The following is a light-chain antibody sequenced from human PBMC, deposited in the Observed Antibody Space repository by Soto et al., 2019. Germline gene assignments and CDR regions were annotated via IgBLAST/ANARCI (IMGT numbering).Light chain of an antibody. CDR3: QQYGSSPPIT. V-gene: IGKV3-20*01. CDR2: GAS. J-gene: IGKJ3*01. CDR1: QSVSSSY. Sequence: EIVLTQSPGTLSLSPGERATLSCRASQSVSSSYLAWYQQKPGQAPRLLIYGASGRATGIPDRFSGSGSGTDFTLTISRLEPEDFAVYYCQQYGSSPPITFGPVTKVDIK.